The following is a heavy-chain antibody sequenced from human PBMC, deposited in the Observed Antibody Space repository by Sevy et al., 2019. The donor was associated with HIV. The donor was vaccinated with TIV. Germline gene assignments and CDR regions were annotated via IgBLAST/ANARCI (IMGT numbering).Heavy chain of an antibody. V-gene: IGHV3-33*01. J-gene: IGHJ4*02. Sequence: GGSLRLSCAASGLTFSNYGMHWVRQAPGKGLEWVALIWHDGSNTYYADSVKGRFTVSRDNSKNKVYLQMNSLRAEDTGIYYCSCGYTYGRDYWGQGTLVTVSS. D-gene: IGHD5-18*01. CDR2: IWHDGSNT. CDR3: SCGYTYGRDY. CDR1: GLTFSNYG.